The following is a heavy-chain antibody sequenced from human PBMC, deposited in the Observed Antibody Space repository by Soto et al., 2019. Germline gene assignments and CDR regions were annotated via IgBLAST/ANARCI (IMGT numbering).Heavy chain of an antibody. Sequence: QVQLVQSGAEVKKPGASVKVSCKASGYTFTGYYMHWVRQAPGQGLEWMGWINPNSGGTNYAQKFQGWVTMTRDMSISTAYMELSRLRSDDTAVYYCASRYSSGLGSDAFDIWGQGTMVTVSS. CDR1: GYTFTGYY. J-gene: IGHJ3*02. CDR2: INPNSGGT. D-gene: IGHD3-22*01. CDR3: ASRYSSGLGSDAFDI. V-gene: IGHV1-2*04.